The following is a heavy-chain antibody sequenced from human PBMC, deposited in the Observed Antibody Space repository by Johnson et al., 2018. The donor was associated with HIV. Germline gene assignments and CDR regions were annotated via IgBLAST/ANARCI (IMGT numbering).Heavy chain of an antibody. J-gene: IGHJ3*02. CDR2: INWNGDNT. V-gene: IGHV3-20*04. Sequence: VQLVESGGGLVKPGGSLRLSCAASGFTFSNAWMSWVRQVPGKGLECVSGINWNGDNTGYADSLKGRFSISRDNGKNSLYLQMNSLRAEDTALYYCAGGAYSSSWHASDASDIWGQGTMVTVSS. D-gene: IGHD6-13*01. CDR1: GFTFSNAW. CDR3: AGGAYSSSWHASDASDI.